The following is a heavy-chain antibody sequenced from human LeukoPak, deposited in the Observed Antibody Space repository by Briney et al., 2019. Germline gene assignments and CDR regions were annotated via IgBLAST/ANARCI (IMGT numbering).Heavy chain of an antibody. V-gene: IGHV1-69*13. J-gene: IGHJ4*02. Sequence: ASVKVSCKASGGTFSSYAISWVRQAPGQGLEWMGGIIPIFGTANYAQKFQGRVTITADESTSTAYMELSSLRSDDTAVYYCARGQGTVTTGNFDYWGQGTLVTVSS. CDR2: IIPIFGTA. CDR1: GGTFSSYA. CDR3: ARGQGTVTTGNFDY. D-gene: IGHD4-17*01.